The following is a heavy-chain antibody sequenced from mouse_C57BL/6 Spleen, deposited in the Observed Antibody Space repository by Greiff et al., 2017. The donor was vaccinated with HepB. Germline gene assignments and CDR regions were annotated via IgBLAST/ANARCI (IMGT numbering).Heavy chain of an antibody. D-gene: IGHD1-1*01. V-gene: IGHV5-9*01. J-gene: IGHJ1*03. CDR1: GFTFSSYT. CDR3: ARHYYGSSPHWYFDV. Sequence: DVMLVESGGGLVKPGGSLKLSCAASGFTFSSYTMSWVRQTPEKRLEWVATISGGGGNTYYPDSVKGRFTIYRDNAKNTLYLQMSSLRSEDTAVYYCARHYYGSSPHWYFDVWGTGTTVTVSS. CDR2: ISGGGGNT.